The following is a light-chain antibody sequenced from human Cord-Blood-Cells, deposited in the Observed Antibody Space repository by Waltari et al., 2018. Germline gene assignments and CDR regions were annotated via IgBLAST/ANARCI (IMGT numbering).Light chain of an antibody. CDR3: QQYYSTPPT. Sequence: DIVMTQSPDSLAVFLGERATIKCKSSQSVLYSSNNKNYLAWYQQKPGQPPKLLIYWASTRESGVPDRFSGSGSGTDFTLTISSLQAEDVAVYYCQQYYSTPPTFGQGTKVEIK. CDR1: QSVLYSSNNKNY. CDR2: WAS. V-gene: IGKV4-1*01. J-gene: IGKJ1*01.